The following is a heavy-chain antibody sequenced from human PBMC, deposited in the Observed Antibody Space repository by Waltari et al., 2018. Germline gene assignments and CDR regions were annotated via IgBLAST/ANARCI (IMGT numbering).Heavy chain of an antibody. V-gene: IGHV4-34*01. CDR2: MNHSGST. J-gene: IGHJ3*02. CDR1: GGSFRGYY. CDR3: ARGRAVLLWFGEEGFDI. Sequence: QVQLQQWGAGLLKPSETLSLTCAVYGGSFRGYYWSWIRQPPGKGLEWSGEMNHSGSTNDSPSIKSRVTISGDTSKNQFSLKLSSVTAADTAVYYCARGRAVLLWFGEEGFDIWGQGTMVTVSS. D-gene: IGHD3-10*01.